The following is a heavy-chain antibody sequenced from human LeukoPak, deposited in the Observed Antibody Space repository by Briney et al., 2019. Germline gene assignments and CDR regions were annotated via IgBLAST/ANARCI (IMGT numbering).Heavy chain of an antibody. CDR3: AREGDAYDSSAYYSTERYYYFDY. V-gene: IGHV4-39*07. CDR1: GGSISSSSYY. D-gene: IGHD3-22*01. J-gene: IGHJ4*02. Sequence: ESSETLSLTCTVSGGSISSSSYYWGWIRQPPGKGLEWIGSIYYSGSTYYNPSPKRRVTISVDPSKNQFSLKLSSVTAADTAVYYCAREGDAYDSSAYYSTERYYYFDYWGQGTLVTVSS. CDR2: IYYSGST.